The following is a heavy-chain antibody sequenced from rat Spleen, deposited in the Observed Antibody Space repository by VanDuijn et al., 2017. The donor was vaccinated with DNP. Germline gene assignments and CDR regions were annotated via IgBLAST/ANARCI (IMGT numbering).Heavy chain of an antibody. D-gene: IGHD1-11*01. CDR3: ATHDYGWDY. Sequence: EVQMVESGGGLVQPGRSLKLSCAASGFTFSDYYMAWVRQAPTKGLEWVAYIRFDGATTYYGDSVKGRFTISRDNAKSSLYLQMDSLRSEDTATYYCATHDYGWDYRGQGVMVTISS. CDR1: GFTFSDYY. V-gene: IGHV5-20*01. CDR2: IRFDGATT. J-gene: IGHJ2*01.